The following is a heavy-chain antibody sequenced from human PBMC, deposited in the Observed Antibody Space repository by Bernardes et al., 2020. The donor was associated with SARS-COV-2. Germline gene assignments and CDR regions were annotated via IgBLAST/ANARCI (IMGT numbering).Heavy chain of an antibody. Sequence: AAVKVSCKASGYTFTSYGISWVRQAPGQGLEWMGWISAYNGNTNYAQKLQGRVTMTTDTSTSTAYMELRSLRSDDTAVYYCAGTPGYSSGGWFDPWGQGTLVTVSS. D-gene: IGHD6-19*01. CDR1: GYTFTSYG. J-gene: IGHJ5*02. V-gene: IGHV1-18*01. CDR2: ISAYNGNT. CDR3: AGTPGYSSGGWFDP.